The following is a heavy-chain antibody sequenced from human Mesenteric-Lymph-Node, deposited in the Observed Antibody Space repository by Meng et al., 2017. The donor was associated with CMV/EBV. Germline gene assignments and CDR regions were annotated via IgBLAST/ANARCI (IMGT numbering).Heavy chain of an antibody. V-gene: IGHV4-59*01. CDR2: IYYSGST. CDR3: ARGRRFWEWNWPYFND. J-gene: IGHJ4*02. Sequence: SETLSLTCTVSGGSISSYYWSWIRQPPGKGLEWIGYIYYSGSTNYNTSLKSRVTISVDTSKNQFSLKLSPVTAADTAVYYCARGRRFWEWNWPYFNDWGQGTLVTVSS. CDR1: GGSISSYY. D-gene: IGHD3-3*01.